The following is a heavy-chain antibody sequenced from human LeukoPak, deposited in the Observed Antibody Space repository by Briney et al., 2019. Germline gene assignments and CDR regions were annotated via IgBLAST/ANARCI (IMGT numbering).Heavy chain of an antibody. D-gene: IGHD3-9*01. V-gene: IGHV4-39*07. CDR3: ARRYFDWLFFDY. CDR1: GGSISSSSYY. CDR2: IYYSGST. J-gene: IGHJ4*02. Sequence: PSETLSPTCTVSGGSISSSSYYWGWIRQPPGKGLEWIGSIYYSGSTYYNPSLKSRVTISVDTSKDQFSLKLSSVTAADTAVYYCARRYFDWLFFDYWGQGTLVTVSS.